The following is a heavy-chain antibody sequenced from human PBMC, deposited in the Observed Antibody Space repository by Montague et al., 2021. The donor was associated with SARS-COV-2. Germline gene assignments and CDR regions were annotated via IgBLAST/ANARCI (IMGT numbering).Heavy chain of an antibody. CDR2: IYHSGDT. D-gene: IGHD3-10*01. V-gene: IGHV4-30-2*01. CDR1: GGSISSGTYS. J-gene: IGHJ6*02. CDR3: ARVHPLWFGELLLDYYYYYGMDV. Sequence: TLSLTCAVSGGSISSGTYSWSWIRQPPGKGLEWIGYIYHSGDTYYNPSLESRVTISVDKSKNQFSLKLSSVTAADTAVYYCARVHPLWFGELLLDYYYYYGMDVWGQGTTVTVSS.